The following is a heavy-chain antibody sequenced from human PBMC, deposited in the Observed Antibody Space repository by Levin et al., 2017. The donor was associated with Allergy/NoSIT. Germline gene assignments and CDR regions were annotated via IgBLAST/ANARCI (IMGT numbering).Heavy chain of an antibody. D-gene: IGHD6-19*01. CDR2: ISSSSSAI. J-gene: IGHJ6*02. CDR1: GFTFKSYS. V-gene: IGHV3-48*02. Sequence: QPGESLKISCAASGFTFKSYSMNWVRQAPGKGLEWISYISSSSSAIYYADSVRGRFTVSRDNAMNSLSLQMDSLRDEDTALYYCARTELSSGWNYHGMDVWGPGMTVSVSS. CDR3: ARTELSSGWNYHGMDV.